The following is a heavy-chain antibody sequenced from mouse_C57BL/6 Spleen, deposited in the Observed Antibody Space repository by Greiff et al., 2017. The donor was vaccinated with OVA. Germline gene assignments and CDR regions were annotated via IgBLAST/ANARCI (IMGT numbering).Heavy chain of an antibody. CDR1: GYTFTSYW. Sequence: QVQLQQSGAELVRPGTSVKLSCKASGYTFTSYWMHWVKQRPGQGLEWIGVIDPSDSYTNYNQKFKGKATLTVDTSSSTAYMQLSSLTSEDSAVYYCARYDPYYFDYWGQGTTLTVSS. CDR2: IDPSDSYT. J-gene: IGHJ2*01. V-gene: IGHV1-59*01. D-gene: IGHD2-3*01. CDR3: ARYDPYYFDY.